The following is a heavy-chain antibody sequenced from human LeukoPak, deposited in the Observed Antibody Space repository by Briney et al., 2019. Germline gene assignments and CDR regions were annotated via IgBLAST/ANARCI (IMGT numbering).Heavy chain of an antibody. V-gene: IGHV3-33*06. CDR1: GFTFSSYG. CDR3: AKRVAGTSTFRVNYYYGMDV. CDR2: IWYDGSNK. J-gene: IGHJ6*02. D-gene: IGHD6-19*01. Sequence: GRSLRLSCAASGFTFSSYGMHWVRQAPGKGLEWVAVIWYDGSNKYYADSVKGRFTISRDNSKSTLYLQMNSLRAEDTAVYYCAKRVAGTSTFRVNYYYGMDVWGQGTTVTVSS.